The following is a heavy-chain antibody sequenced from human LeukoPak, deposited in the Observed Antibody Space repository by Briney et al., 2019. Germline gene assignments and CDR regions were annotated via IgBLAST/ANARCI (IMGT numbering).Heavy chain of an antibody. CDR1: GGSFSGYY. CDR2: INHSGST. J-gene: IGHJ6*02. Sequence: KSSETLSLTCAVYGGSFSGYYWSWIRQPPGKGLERIGEINHSGSTNYNPSLKSRVTISVDTSKNQFSLKLSSVAAADTAVYYCARVAVVPAARYSYYYYYGMDVWGQGTTVTVSS. V-gene: IGHV4-34*01. CDR3: ARVAVVPAARYSYYYYYGMDV. D-gene: IGHD2-2*01.